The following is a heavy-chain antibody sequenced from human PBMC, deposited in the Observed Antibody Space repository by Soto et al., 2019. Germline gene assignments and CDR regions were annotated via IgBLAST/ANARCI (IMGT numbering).Heavy chain of an antibody. D-gene: IGHD1-26*01. Sequence: QVQLVQSGAEVRKPGASVKVSCKASGYTFTTYGISWVRQAPGQGLEWMGWISGYNGHTKYAQKFQGRVTMTTDTSXXTVYMDLRSLRSDDTAVYYCAREWEMPYYYYGLDVWGQGTTVTVSS. V-gene: IGHV1-18*01. CDR3: AREWEMPYYYYGLDV. CDR1: GYTFTTYG. CDR2: ISGYNGHT. J-gene: IGHJ6*02.